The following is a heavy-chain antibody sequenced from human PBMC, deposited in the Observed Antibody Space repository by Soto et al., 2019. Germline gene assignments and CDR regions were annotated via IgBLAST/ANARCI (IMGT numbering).Heavy chain of an antibody. J-gene: IGHJ6*02. CDR3: ARDEVRGVIIAYYYYGMDV. V-gene: IGHV3-48*02. CDR2: ISSSSSTI. CDR1: VFTFSSYS. D-gene: IGHD3-10*01. Sequence: LRLSCAASVFTFSSYSMNWVRQAPGKGLEWVSYISSSSSTIYYADSVKGRFTISRDNAKNSLYLQMNSLRDEDTAVYYCARDEVRGVIIAYYYYGMDVWGQGTTVTVSS.